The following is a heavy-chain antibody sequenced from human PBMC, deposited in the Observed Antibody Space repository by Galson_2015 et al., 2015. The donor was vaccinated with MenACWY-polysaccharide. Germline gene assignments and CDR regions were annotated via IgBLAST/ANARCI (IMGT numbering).Heavy chain of an antibody. D-gene: IGHD6-13*01. V-gene: IGHV1-8*01. J-gene: IGHJ6*02. CDR3: ARGMESSSWYGDYSYYGMDV. Sequence: SVKVSCKASGYTFTSYDINWVRQAPGQGLEWMGGMNPNSGNTGYAQKIQGRVTMTRNTSITTAYMELSSLRSEDTAVYYCARGMESSSWYGDYSYYGMDVWGQGTTVTVSS. CDR2: MNPNSGNT. CDR1: GYTFTSYD.